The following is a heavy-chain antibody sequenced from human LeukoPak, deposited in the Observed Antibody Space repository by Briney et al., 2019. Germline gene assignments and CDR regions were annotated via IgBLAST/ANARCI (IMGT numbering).Heavy chain of an antibody. J-gene: IGHJ4*02. Sequence: PGGSLRLSCAASGFTFSNCGMHWFRQAPGKGLEWVANIKQHGTEKYYVDSVKGRFTISRDDAKKSVYLQMNSLRAEDTAAYYCASDGGPFDHWGQGILVTVAS. CDR2: IKQHGTEK. V-gene: IGHV3-7*01. D-gene: IGHD3-16*01. CDR1: GFTFSNCG. CDR3: ASDGGPFDH.